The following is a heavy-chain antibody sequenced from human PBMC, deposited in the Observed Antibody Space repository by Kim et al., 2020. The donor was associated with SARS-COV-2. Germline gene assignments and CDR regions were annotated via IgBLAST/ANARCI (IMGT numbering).Heavy chain of an antibody. V-gene: IGHV1-69*13. D-gene: IGHD3-3*01. CDR3: ASNPYDFWSGSDLFDY. CDR1: GGTFSSYA. CDR2: IIPIFGTA. J-gene: IGHJ4*02. Sequence: SVKVSCKASGGTFSSYAISWVRQAPGQGLEWMGGIIPIFGTANYAQKFQGRVTITADESTSTAYMERSSLRSEDTAVYYCASNPYDFWSGSDLFDYWGQGTLVTVSS.